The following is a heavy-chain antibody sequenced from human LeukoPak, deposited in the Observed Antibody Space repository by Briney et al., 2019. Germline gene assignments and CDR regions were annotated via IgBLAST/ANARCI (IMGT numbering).Heavy chain of an antibody. J-gene: IGHJ4*02. D-gene: IGHD6-19*01. V-gene: IGHV3-48*01. CDR1: GFTFSSYS. CDR3: AREIAVAGYFDY. Sequence: GGSLRLSCAASGFTFSSYSMNWVRQAPGKGLEWVSYISSSSTIYYADSVKGRFTISRDNAKNSLYLQMNSLRAEDTAVYYCAREIAVAGYFDYWGQGTLVTVSS. CDR2: ISSSSTI.